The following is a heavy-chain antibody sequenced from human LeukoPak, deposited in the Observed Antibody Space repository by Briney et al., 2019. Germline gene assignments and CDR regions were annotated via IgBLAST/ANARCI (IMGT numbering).Heavy chain of an antibody. Sequence: GGSLRLSCAASGLIVSSYGLHWVRQAPGKGLEWVAVISYDGSNKYYADSVKGRFTISRDNSKSTLYLQMNSLRAEDTAVYYCAKGYSGYVNDAFDISGQGTMVTVSS. D-gene: IGHD5-12*01. J-gene: IGHJ3*02. CDR3: AKGYSGYVNDAFDI. CDR1: GLIVSSYG. V-gene: IGHV3-30*18. CDR2: ISYDGSNK.